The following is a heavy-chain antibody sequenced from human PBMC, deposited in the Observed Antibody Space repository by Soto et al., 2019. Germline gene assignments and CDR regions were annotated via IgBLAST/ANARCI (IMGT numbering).Heavy chain of an antibody. CDR2: IVVGSGNT. CDR1: GFTFTSSA. CDR3: AGVGDQLLSYYYSSGMDV. V-gene: IGHV1-58*01. Sequence: SVKVSCKASGFTFTSSAVQWVRQARGQRLEWIGWIVVGSGNTNYAQKFQERVTITRDMSTSTAYMELSSLRSEDTAAYYCAGVGDQLLSYYYSSGMDVWGQGTTVTVSS. J-gene: IGHJ6*02. D-gene: IGHD2-2*01.